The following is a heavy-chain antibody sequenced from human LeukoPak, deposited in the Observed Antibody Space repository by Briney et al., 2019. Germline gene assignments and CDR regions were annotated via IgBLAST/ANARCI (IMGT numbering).Heavy chain of an antibody. J-gene: IGHJ3*02. V-gene: IGHV3-30*18. D-gene: IGHD3-9*01. CDR3: AKDALRYFDRGGAFDI. CDR1: GFTFSSYI. Sequence: GRSLRLSCAASGFTFSSYIMHWVRQTPGKGLEWVAVISYDGSNKYYADSVKGRFTISRDNSKNTLYLQMNSLRAEDTAVYYCAKDALRYFDRGGAFDIWGQGTMVTVSS. CDR2: ISYDGSNK.